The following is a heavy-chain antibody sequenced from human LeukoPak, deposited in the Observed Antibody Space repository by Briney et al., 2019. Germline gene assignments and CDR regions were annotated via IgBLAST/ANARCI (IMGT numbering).Heavy chain of an antibody. CDR3: ARERSDGEYVGETFDY. CDR1: GFTFRSYD. Sequence: GGSLRLSCEASGFTFRSYDMSWVRQAPGKGLEWVSAISGGGGDTYYADSVKGRFTISRHNSKNTLYLQMSSLRAEDTAIYYCARERSDGEYVGETFDYWGQGTLVTVSS. J-gene: IGHJ4*02. D-gene: IGHD4-17*01. V-gene: IGHV3-23*01. CDR2: ISGGGGDT.